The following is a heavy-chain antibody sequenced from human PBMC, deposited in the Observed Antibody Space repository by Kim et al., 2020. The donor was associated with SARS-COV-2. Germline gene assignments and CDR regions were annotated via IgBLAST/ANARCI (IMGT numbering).Heavy chain of an antibody. D-gene: IGHD3-22*01. J-gene: IGHJ3*02. CDR3: AREYRYRITMIVVVRPNAFDI. CDR1: GFTFSSYW. V-gene: IGHV3-7*01. CDR2: IKQDGSEK. Sequence: GGSLRLSCAASGFTFSSYWMSWVRQAPGKGLEWVANIKQDGSEKYYVDSVKGRFTISRDNAKNLLYLQMNSLRAEDTAVYYCAREYRYRITMIVVVRPNAFDIWGQGTMVTVSS.